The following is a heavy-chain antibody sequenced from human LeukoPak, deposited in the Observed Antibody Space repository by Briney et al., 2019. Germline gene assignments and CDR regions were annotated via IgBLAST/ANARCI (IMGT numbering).Heavy chain of an antibody. D-gene: IGHD3-10*01. CDR2: IWYDGNEK. Sequence: PGRSLRLSCAASGFTFSSYGMHWVRQAPGKGLEWVAVIWYDGNEKDYVDSVKGRFTISRDDSRNTLHLQMSSLRPEDTAIYYCAREQYYGSGLDYWGQGSLVTVSS. J-gene: IGHJ4*02. CDR1: GFTFSSYG. CDR3: AREQYYGSGLDY. V-gene: IGHV3-33*01.